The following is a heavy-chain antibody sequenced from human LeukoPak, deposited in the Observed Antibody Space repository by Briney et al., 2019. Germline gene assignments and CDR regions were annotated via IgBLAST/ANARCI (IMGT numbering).Heavy chain of an antibody. J-gene: IGHJ4*02. CDR2: ISGDGVSP. D-gene: IGHD4/OR15-4a*01. Sequence: GGSLRLSCAASGFTFNNYALTWVRQTPGKGLECVSAISGDGVSPYYADFVRGRFTISRDNSKNTLYLQMNSLRVEDTAVYFCARDPGAFPYFFDCWGQGTLVTVSS. V-gene: IGHV3-23*01. CDR3: ARDPGAFPYFFDC. CDR1: GFTFNNYA.